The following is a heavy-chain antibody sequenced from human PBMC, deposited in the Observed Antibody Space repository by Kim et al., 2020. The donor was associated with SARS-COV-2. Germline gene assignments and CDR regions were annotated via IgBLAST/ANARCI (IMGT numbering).Heavy chain of an antibody. J-gene: IGHJ3*02. Sequence: GGSLRLSCAASGFTFSSYSMHWVRQAPGKGLEWVAVISYDGSNKYYADSVKGRFTISRDNSQNTLYLQMTSLRAEDTAVYYCARDSDYGSWSNGACDIWGQGTMVTVSS. CDR1: GFTFSSYS. CDR2: ISYDGSNK. CDR3: ARDSDYGSWSNGACDI. D-gene: IGHD3-10*01. V-gene: IGHV3-30*04.